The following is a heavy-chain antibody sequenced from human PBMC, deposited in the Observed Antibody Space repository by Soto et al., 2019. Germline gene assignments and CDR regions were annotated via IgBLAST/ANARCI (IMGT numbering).Heavy chain of an antibody. Sequence: PSETLSLTCTVSGGSISSGGHYWSWIRQFSGKGLEWIGYIYSTGTTNYGPSLKGRLTISVDTSKNQFSLKLNSVTAADTAIYYCAREKATGTAPLDYWGQGILVTVSS. V-gene: IGHV4-31*03. D-gene: IGHD1-1*01. J-gene: IGHJ4*02. CDR3: AREKATGTAPLDY. CDR2: IYSTGTT. CDR1: GGSISSGGHY.